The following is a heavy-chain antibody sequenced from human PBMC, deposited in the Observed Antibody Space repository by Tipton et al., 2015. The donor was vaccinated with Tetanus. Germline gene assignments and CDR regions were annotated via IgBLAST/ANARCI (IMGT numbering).Heavy chain of an antibody. Sequence: SLRLSCAASGFSFSDYYMSWIRQAPGKGLEWFSYISSGGTTLYYADSVKGRFTISRDNAKKSLYLQMSRLRADDTAVYYCARMSTEASTGAFDIWGQGTVVTVSS. V-gene: IGHV3-11*01. D-gene: IGHD1-26*01. CDR1: GFSFSDYY. CDR2: ISSGGTTL. CDR3: ARMSTEASTGAFDI. J-gene: IGHJ3*02.